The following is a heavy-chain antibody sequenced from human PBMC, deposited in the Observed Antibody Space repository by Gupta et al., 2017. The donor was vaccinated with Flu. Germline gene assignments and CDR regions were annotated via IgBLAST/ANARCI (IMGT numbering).Heavy chain of an antibody. CDR2: ISTYNGHT. CDR3: ATYCSAGGCFSGYYYGMDV. D-gene: IGHD2-15*01. V-gene: IGHV1-18*01. Sequence: QIQLVQSGAEVKNPGASVKVSCKASGYTFTSYGVSWVRQAPGQGLEWVGWISTYNGHTTYARRLQGRVTMTADTSTSTVYMELRSLRSDDTATYYCATYCSAGGCFSGYYYGMDVWGQGTTVTVSS. CDR1: GYTFTSYG. J-gene: IGHJ6*02.